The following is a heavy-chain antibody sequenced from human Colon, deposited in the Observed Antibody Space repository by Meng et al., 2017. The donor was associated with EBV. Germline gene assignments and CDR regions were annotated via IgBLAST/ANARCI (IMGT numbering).Heavy chain of an antibody. V-gene: IGHV4-4*02. CDR2: TDYRENP. Sequence: QVHLQESGPGLVRPSETLSLTCAVSDGSHGSTNWWSWVRRPPGKGLEWIGQTDYRENPYYSPSLRSRVTISVDKSKNQVYLNLNSVTAADTAVYYCASLYGDSSVWYLDLWGRGTLVTVDS. D-gene: IGHD4-17*01. CDR3: ASLYGDSSVWYLDL. J-gene: IGHJ2*01. CDR1: DGSHGSTNW.